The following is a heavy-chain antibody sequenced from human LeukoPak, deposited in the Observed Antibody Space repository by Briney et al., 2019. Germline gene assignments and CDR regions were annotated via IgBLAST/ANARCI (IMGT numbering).Heavy chain of an antibody. J-gene: IGHJ4*02. V-gene: IGHV4-59*01. CDR1: GGSISSYY. Sequence: SETLSLTCTVSGGSISSYYWSWIRQPPGKGLEWIGYIFYSGSTNYNPSLKSRVTMSVDTSKNQFSLTLISVTAADTAVYYCARHPLTFGGLTALDYWGQGTLVTVSS. D-gene: IGHD3-16*01. CDR2: IFYSGST. CDR3: ARHPLTFGGLTALDY.